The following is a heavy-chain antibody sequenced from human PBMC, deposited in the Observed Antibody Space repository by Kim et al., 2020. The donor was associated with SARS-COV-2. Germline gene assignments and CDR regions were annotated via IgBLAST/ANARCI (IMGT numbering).Heavy chain of an antibody. CDR1: GGSISRSHY. V-gene: IGHV4-39*01. D-gene: IGHD6-19*01. CDR3: ARTSRDWLADAFDV. Sequence: SETLSLTCTVSGGSISRSHYWGWIRQPPGKGLEWLGSIYYGGYTYYNPSLKSRVTISVDTSKNQFSLRLNSVSAADRAVYYCARTSRDWLADAFDVWGQGAMVTVSS. J-gene: IGHJ3*01. CDR2: IYYGGYT.